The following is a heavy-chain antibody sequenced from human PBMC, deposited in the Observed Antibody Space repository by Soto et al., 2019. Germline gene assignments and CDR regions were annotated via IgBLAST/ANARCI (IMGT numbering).Heavy chain of an antibody. V-gene: IGHV1-18*01. CDR3: SRGTSIPASGDY. CDR1: GYTFTNYG. D-gene: IGHD6-6*01. CDR2: VSAYNGER. J-gene: IGHJ4*01. Sequence: ASVKVSCKASGYTFTNYGINWVRQAPGQGLEWLGWVSAYNGERRCAQGVQARVIMTTDTSTTTAYMELRSLRSDDTAVYCCSRGTSIPASGDYWGQGTLVTVSS.